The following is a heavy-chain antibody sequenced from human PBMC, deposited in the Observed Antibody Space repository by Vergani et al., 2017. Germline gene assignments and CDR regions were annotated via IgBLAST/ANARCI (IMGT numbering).Heavy chain of an antibody. Sequence: QVQLQQWGAGLLKPSETLSLTCAVYGGSFSGYYWSWIRQPPGKGLEWIGEINHSGSTNYNPSLKSRVTISVDTSKNQFSLKLSSVTAADTAVYYCAKDLSSGGRDYWGQGTLVTVSS. J-gene: IGHJ4*02. D-gene: IGHD6-19*01. CDR1: GGSFSGYY. CDR2: INHSGST. V-gene: IGHV4-34*01. CDR3: AKDLSSGGRDY.